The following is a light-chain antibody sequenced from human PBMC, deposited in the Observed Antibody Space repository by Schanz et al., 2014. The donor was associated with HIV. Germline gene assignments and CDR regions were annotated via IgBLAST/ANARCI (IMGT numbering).Light chain of an antibody. CDR1: QSISSY. Sequence: DIQMTQSPSSLSASVGDRVTITCRASQSISSYLNWYQQKPGKAPKLLIHAASSLQSGVPLRFSGSGSGTDFTLTISSLQPEDFATFYYQQANSFPLTFGGGTTVEI. J-gene: IGKJ4*01. CDR3: QQANSFPLT. V-gene: IGKV1-39*01. CDR2: AAS.